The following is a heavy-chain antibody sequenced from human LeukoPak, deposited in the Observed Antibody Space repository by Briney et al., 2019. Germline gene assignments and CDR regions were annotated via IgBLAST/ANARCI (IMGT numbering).Heavy chain of an antibody. D-gene: IGHD1-7*01. V-gene: IGHV1-69*05. J-gene: IGHJ4*02. CDR2: IIPIFGTA. CDR3: ARGLGITGTTFDY. CDR1: GGTFSSYA. Sequence: ASVKVSCKASGGTFSSYAISWVRQAPGQGLEWMGGIIPIFGTANCAQKFQGRVTITTDESTSTAYMELSSLRSEDTAVYYCARGLGITGTTFDYWGQGTLVTVSS.